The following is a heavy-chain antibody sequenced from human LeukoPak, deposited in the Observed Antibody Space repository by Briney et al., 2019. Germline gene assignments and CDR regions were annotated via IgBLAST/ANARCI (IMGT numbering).Heavy chain of an antibody. CDR2: ISWNSGSI. CDR3: AKAPRCSRTSCYYYYYGMDV. Sequence: GGSLRLSCAASGFTFDDYAMHWVRQAPGKGLEWVSGISWNSGSIGYADSVKGRFTISRDNAKNSLYLQMNSLRAEDTALYYCAKAPRCSRTSCYYYYYGMDVWGQGTTVTVSS. V-gene: IGHV3-9*01. D-gene: IGHD2-2*01. CDR1: GFTFDDYA. J-gene: IGHJ6*02.